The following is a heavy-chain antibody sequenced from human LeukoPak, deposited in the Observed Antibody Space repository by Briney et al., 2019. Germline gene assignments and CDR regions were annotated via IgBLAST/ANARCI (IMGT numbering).Heavy chain of an antibody. CDR2: ITSGSSDI. V-gene: IGHV3-21*01. CDR3: ARDSAAAGFDP. D-gene: IGHD6-13*01. CDR1: GFTFSSYT. J-gene: IGHJ5*02. Sequence: GGSLRLSCAASGFTFSSYTMNWVRQAPGKGLEWVSSITSGSSDISYADSVEGRFIISRDNAKNSLYLQMNSLRAEDTALYYCARDSAAAGFDPWGQGTLVTVSS.